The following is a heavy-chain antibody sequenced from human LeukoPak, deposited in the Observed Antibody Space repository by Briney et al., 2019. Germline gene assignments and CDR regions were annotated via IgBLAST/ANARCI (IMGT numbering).Heavy chain of an antibody. CDR1: GCTFTSYG. J-gene: IGHJ6*03. V-gene: IGHV1-18*01. CDR2: ISAYNGNT. Sequence: ASVKVSCKASGCTFTSYGISWVRQAPGQGLEWMGWISAYNGNTNYAQKLQGRVTMTTDTSTSTAYMELRSLRSDDTAVYYCARDYYYDSSGLAATYYYYYYMDVWGKGTTVTVSS. D-gene: IGHD3-22*01. CDR3: ARDYYYDSSGLAATYYYYYYMDV.